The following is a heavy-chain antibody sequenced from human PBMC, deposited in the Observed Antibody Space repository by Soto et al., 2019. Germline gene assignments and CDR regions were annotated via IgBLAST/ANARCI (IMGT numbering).Heavy chain of an antibody. V-gene: IGHV4-59*01. CDR2: LNYGRSA. CDR3: ALRSMAVVPEY. Sequence: QVQLQESGPGLVKPSEPLSLTCAASGDSTSGYYCMWIRQPPGKGLESIGYLNYGRSANYNPSLNSRVTVSVDTATNQCSLTLSSMAAADTAVYYCALRSMAVVPEYWGQGTLVTVSS. CDR1: GDSTSGYY. D-gene: IGHD3-22*01. J-gene: IGHJ4*02.